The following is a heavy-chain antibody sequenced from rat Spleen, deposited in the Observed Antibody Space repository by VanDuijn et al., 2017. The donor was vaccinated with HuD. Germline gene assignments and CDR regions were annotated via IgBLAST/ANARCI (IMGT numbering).Heavy chain of an antibody. J-gene: IGHJ4*01. CDR2: ISTSGGST. V-gene: IGHV5-31*01. CDR3: ARLRYDGSYYYVRTYVLMDA. D-gene: IGHD1-12*02. Sequence: EVQLMESGRGLVQPGRSLKLSCVASGFTFNNYWMTWIRQAPGKGLEWVASISTSGGSTYYRDSVTGRFTVSRDNAKSTLYLQMDSLRSEDTATYYCARLRYDGSYYYVRTYVLMDAWGQGASVTVSS. CDR1: GFTFNNYW.